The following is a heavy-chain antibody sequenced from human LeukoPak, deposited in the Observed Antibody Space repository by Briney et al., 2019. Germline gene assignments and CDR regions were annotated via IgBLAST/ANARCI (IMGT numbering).Heavy chain of an antibody. D-gene: IGHD2-21*01. V-gene: IGHV3-23*01. J-gene: IGHJ5*02. CDR2: IDISGGAT. CDR1: GFPFSSHA. CDR3: ARDIRFGP. Sequence: GGSLRLSCVASGFPFSSHAMCWVRQAPGKGLEWVSSIDISGGATWYADSVRGRFTISRDNAMNTLYLQMNSLRVEDTAVYYCARDIRFGPWGQGTLVTVSS.